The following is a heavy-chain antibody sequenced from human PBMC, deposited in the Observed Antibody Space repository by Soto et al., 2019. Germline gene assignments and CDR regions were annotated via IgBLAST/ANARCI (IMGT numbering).Heavy chain of an antibody. V-gene: IGHV3-30*03. Sequence: GGSLRLSCAASGFTFSSYGMHWVRQAPGKGLEWVAVISYDGSNKYYADSVKGRFTISRDNSKNTLYLQMNSLRSDDTAVYYCARERRRYDYVWGGGGMDVWGQGTTVTVSS. D-gene: IGHD3-16*01. CDR2: ISYDGSNK. CDR1: GFTFSSYG. J-gene: IGHJ6*02. CDR3: ARERRRYDYVWGGGGMDV.